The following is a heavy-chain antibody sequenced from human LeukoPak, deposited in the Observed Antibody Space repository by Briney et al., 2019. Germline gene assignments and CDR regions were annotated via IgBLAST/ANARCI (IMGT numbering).Heavy chain of an antibody. CDR3: ARAYHSSWYLNWFDP. J-gene: IGHJ5*02. V-gene: IGHV4-39*07. CDR1: GGSVSSGSYY. Sequence: SETLSLTCTVSGGSVSSGSYYWGWIRQPPGKGLEWIGTIYHNGNTYYNPSLKSRVTISVDTSKNEFSLKLSSVTAADTAVYYCARAYHSSWYLNWFDPWGQGTLVTVSS. D-gene: IGHD6-13*01. CDR2: IYHNGNT.